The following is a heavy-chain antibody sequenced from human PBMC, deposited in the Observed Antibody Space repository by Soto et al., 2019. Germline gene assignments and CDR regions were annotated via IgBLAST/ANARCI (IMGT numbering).Heavy chain of an antibody. D-gene: IGHD3-22*01. CDR3: ALGPFNCATSTDYVS. J-gene: IGHJ1*01. CDR2: LNPNSCPT. V-gene: IGHV1-2*02. CDR1: GYSCTGYY. Sequence: ASAEVSCKTSGYSCTGYYMHWVRRGPGQVLEWMGWLNPNSCPTLYARKFQGRVSVSRDTSIRTAPMKMSRLISHDMVFYYWALGPFNCATSTDYVSWGKGTLAASPQ.